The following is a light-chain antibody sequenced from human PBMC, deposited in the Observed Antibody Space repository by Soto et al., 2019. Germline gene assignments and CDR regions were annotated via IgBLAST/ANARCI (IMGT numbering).Light chain of an antibody. V-gene: IGKV1-5*03. CDR1: QSISSW. CDR2: KAS. J-gene: IGKJ1*01. Sequence: DIQMTQSPSTLSASVGDRVTITCRASQSISSWLAWYQQKPGKAPKLLIYKASSLESGVPSRFSGSGSGTGFTLTISSLQADDFTTYYCQQYNNYPRTFGQGTKVEIK. CDR3: QQYNNYPRT.